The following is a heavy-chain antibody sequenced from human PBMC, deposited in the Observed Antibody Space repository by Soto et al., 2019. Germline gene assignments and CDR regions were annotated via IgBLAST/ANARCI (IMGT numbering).Heavy chain of an antibody. CDR2: ISGSGYTI. J-gene: IGHJ4*02. D-gene: IGHD2-15*01. CDR1: GFTFSSYE. CDR3: ARLDCSGGACYPGD. Sequence: EVQLVESGGGLVEPGGSLRLSCAASGFTFSSYEMNWVRQAPGKGLEWVSYISGSGYTIYYAGSVKGRFTVSRENAKNSLYLQMNSLRAEDTAVYYCARLDCSGGACYPGDWGQGTLVTVSS. V-gene: IGHV3-48*03.